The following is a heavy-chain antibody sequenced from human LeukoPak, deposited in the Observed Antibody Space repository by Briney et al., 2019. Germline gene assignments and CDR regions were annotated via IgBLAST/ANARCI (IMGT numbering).Heavy chain of an antibody. CDR2: IKQDEGQK. V-gene: IGHV3-7*01. CDR3: SRGPSITMIRGGQWYYYMDV. J-gene: IGHJ6*03. Sequence: GGSLRLSCAASGFTFSSYWMSWVRQAPGKGLEWVAKIKQDEGQKYYVDSVKGRFTISGDNAKNSLYLQMNSLGAEDTAVYYCSRGPSITMIRGGQWYYYMDVWGKGTTVTIPS. CDR1: GFTFSSYW. D-gene: IGHD3-10*01.